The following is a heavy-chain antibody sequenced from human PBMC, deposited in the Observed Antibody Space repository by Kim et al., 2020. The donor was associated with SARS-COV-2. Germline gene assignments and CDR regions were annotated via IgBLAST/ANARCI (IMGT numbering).Heavy chain of an antibody. J-gene: IGHJ3*02. Sequence: SETLSLTCTVSGGSISSSSYYWGWIRQPPGKGLEWIGSIYYSGSTYYNPSLKSRVTISVDTSKNQFSLKLSSVTAAHTAVYYCARSLGAGPSTIFGVVIIPDAFDIWGQGTMVTVSS. CDR2: IYYSGST. D-gene: IGHD3-3*01. V-gene: IGHV4-39*01. CDR1: GGSISSSSYY. CDR3: ARSLGAGPSTIFGVVIIPDAFDI.